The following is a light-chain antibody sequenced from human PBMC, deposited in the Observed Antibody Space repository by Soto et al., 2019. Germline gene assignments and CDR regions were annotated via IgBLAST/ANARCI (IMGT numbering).Light chain of an antibody. CDR1: QSVSSSY. Sequence: EIVLTQSPGTLSLSPGERATLSCRASQSVSSSYLAWYQQKPGQAPRLLIYGASSRATGIPDMFSGSGSGTDFTLTISRLEPEDFAVYYCHQYDSPPLTFGGGTKVEIK. CDR2: GAS. CDR3: HQYDSPPLT. V-gene: IGKV3-20*01. J-gene: IGKJ4*01.